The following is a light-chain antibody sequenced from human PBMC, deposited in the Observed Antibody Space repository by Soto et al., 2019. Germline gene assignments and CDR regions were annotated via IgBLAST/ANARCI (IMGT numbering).Light chain of an antibody. CDR1: QSIRSY. CDR2: GAS. CDR3: QQSYSTPRT. J-gene: IGKJ1*01. V-gene: IGKV1-39*01. Sequence: DIQMTQSPSSLSASVGDRVTITCRASQSIRSYLNWYQQKPGKAPKLLIYGASSLQSGVPSRFSGSGSGTHFTLTISSLQPEDFATYYCQQSYSTPRTFGQGTKVEIK.